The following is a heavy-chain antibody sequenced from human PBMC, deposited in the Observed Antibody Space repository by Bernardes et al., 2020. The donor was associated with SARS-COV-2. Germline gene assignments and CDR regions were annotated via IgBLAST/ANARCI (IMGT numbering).Heavy chain of an antibody. D-gene: IGHD3-3*02. Sequence: GGPLRLSCAAFGFTFSSHAMHWLRKAPGKGLEWLEVTSYDGTKKYYADSVKGRFTISRDNSKNTVYLQMNSLRPEDTAVYYCAKDRQVGIPFLEWQTTRSPDYWGQGTLVIVSS. CDR1: GFTFSSHA. CDR3: AKDRQVGIPFLEWQTTRSPDY. CDR2: TSYDGTKK. V-gene: IGHV3-30*18. J-gene: IGHJ4*02.